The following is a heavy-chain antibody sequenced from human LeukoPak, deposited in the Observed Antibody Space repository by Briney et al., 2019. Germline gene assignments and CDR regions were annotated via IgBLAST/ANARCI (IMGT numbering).Heavy chain of an antibody. V-gene: IGHV1-46*01. CDR2: INPSGGST. D-gene: IGHD2-2*01. Sequence: GASVKVSCKASGYTFTSYYMHWVRQAPGQGLEWMGIINPSGGSTSYAQKFQGRVTMTRDTSTSTVYMELSSLRSEDTGVYYCAVALGYCSSTSCSNMDVWGKGTTVTVSS. CDR1: GYTFTSYY. J-gene: IGHJ6*03. CDR3: AVALGYCSSTSCSNMDV.